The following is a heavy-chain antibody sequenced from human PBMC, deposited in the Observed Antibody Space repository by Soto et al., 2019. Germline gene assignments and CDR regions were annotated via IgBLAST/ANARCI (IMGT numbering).Heavy chain of an antibody. CDR3: ANLAGGWYEAFGI. Sequence: EVQLLESGGGLVQPGGSLRLSCAASGFIFSSYAMTWVRQAPGKGLEWVSPISGSGGTAYYADSVKGRFTISRDNSRNTLDLQSNSRRAEDTAVYYCANLAGGWYEAFGIWGQGTMVTVSS. D-gene: IGHD6-19*01. CDR1: GFIFSSYA. J-gene: IGHJ3*02. V-gene: IGHV3-23*01. CDR2: ISGSGGTA.